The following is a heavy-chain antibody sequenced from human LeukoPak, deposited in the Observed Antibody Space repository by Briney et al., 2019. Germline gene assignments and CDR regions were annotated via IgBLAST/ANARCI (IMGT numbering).Heavy chain of an antibody. CDR2: IYYSGST. J-gene: IGHJ5*02. CDR3: ARLPYCSTTSCYYWFDP. CDR1: GDSIRSYY. Sequence: SETLSLTCTVSGDSIRSYYWSWIRQPPGRGLNWIGYIYYSGSTEYNPALKSRVTISVDTSKNQFSLKLSSVTAADTAVYYCARLPYCSTTSCYYWFDPWGQGTLVTVSS. D-gene: IGHD2-2*01. V-gene: IGHV4-59*08.